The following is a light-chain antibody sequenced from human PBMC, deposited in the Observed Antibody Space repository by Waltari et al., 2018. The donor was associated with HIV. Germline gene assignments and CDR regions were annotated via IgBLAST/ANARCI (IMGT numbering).Light chain of an antibody. V-gene: IGKV1-9*01. CDR1: QDISSY. CDR3: QHLNSFPIT. J-gene: IGKJ5*01. Sequence: IQLTQSPSFLSASVRDRVTITCRASQDISSYLAWYQQKPGEAPKLLIYAASTLQSGVPSRFSSRGSGTEFTLTINSLQPEDFATYFCQHLNSFPITFGQGTRLEIK. CDR2: AAS.